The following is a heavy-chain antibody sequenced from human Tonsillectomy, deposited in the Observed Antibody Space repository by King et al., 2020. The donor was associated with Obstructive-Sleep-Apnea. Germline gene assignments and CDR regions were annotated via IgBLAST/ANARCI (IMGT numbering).Heavy chain of an antibody. V-gene: IGHV3-7*01. Sequence: VQLVESGGGLVHPGGSLRLSCAASGFTFSDYWMSWVRQAPGKGLEWVGNIKEDGSEVYSVDSVKGRFTIYRDNARNSLYLQMNSLRAGDPAVYYCARDKADYDASAGSRFDSWGQGTLVTVSS. CDR3: ARDKADYDASAGSRFDS. CDR1: GFTFSDYW. D-gene: IGHD3-9*01. CDR2: IKEDGSEV. J-gene: IGHJ5*01.